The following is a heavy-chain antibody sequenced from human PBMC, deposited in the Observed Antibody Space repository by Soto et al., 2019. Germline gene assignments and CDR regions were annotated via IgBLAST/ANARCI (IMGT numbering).Heavy chain of an antibody. D-gene: IGHD4-17*01. CDR2: IFWDDDK. V-gene: IGHV2-5*02. CDR3: ALLNDGDYTC. CDR1: GFSVTSDGVG. J-gene: IGHJ4*02. Sequence: QITFKESGPTLVKPKQTLALTCTFSGFSVTSDGVGVGWIRQPPGKALEWLAVIFWDDDKRYSPSLESRLSIARDTSKDQVFLTMTNMESVDTATYYCALLNDGDYTCWGQGTRVTVSS.